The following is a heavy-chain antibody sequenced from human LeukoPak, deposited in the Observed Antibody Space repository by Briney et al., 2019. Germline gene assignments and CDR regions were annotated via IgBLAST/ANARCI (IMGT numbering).Heavy chain of an antibody. CDR1: GFTFSSYS. Sequence: PGGSLRLSCAASGFTFSSYSMNWVRQAPGKGLEWVSGINWNGGSTGYADSVKGRFTISRDNAKNSLYLQMNSLRAEDTALYHCARDGRYSGDWIPHWFDPWGQGTLVTVSS. D-gene: IGHD2-21*02. CDR3: ARDGRYSGDWIPHWFDP. J-gene: IGHJ5*02. V-gene: IGHV3-20*01. CDR2: INWNGGST.